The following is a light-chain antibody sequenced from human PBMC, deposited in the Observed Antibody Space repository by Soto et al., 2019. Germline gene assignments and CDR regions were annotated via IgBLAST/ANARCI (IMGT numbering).Light chain of an antibody. CDR1: QSVSSSY. CDR2: GAS. CDR3: HQYGSSTTWT. V-gene: IGKV3-20*01. J-gene: IGKJ1*01. Sequence: VLTQSACALSLSPEERATLSSRASQSVSSSYLAWYQQKPGQAPRLLIYGASSRATGIPDRFSGSGSGTDFTLTISRLEPEDFAVYYCHQYGSSTTWTFGQGTKLDIK.